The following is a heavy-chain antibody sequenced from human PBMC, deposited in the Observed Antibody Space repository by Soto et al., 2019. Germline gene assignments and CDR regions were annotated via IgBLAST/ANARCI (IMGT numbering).Heavy chain of an antibody. Sequence: QVQLVQSGAEVKKPGSSVKVSCTASEGTFNSYTISWVRQAPGQGLEWMGRVIPSLGMANFAQKFQGRVMXTXDXXTSTAYMVLSSLRSDDTAVYYCATNYGSGSTHFDYWGQGTLVTVSS. V-gene: IGHV1-69*02. J-gene: IGHJ4*02. CDR3: ATNYGSGSTHFDY. CDR2: VIPSLGMA. CDR1: EGTFNSYT. D-gene: IGHD3-10*01.